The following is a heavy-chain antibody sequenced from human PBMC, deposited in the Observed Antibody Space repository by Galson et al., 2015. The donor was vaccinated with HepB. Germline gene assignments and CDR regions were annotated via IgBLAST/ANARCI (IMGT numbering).Heavy chain of an antibody. CDR2: IDWDDDK. Sequence: PALVKPTQTLTLTCTFSGFSLSTSGMCVSWIRQPPGKALEWLALIDWDDDKYYSTSLKTRLTISKDTSKNQVVLTMTNMDPVGTATYYCARAIVGELRGTGPARAFDIWGQGTMVTVSS. D-gene: IGHD1-26*01. CDR1: GFSLSTSGMC. CDR3: ARAIVGELRGTGPARAFDI. J-gene: IGHJ3*02. V-gene: IGHV2-70*01.